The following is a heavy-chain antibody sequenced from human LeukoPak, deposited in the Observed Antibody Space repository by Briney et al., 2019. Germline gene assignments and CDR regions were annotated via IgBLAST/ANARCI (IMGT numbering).Heavy chain of an antibody. J-gene: IGHJ6*02. CDR3: VKDMNPGGADV. Sequence: TGGSLRLSCVVSGFNSEDHAMHWVRQAPGKGLEWVSGIYWSSSGTGYADSVKGRFTVSRDGAKNSLYLQMNSLRPEDTALYYCVKDMNPGGADVWGQGTTVTVSS. CDR2: IYWSSSGT. V-gene: IGHV3-9*02. CDR1: GFNSEDHA. D-gene: IGHD3-10*01.